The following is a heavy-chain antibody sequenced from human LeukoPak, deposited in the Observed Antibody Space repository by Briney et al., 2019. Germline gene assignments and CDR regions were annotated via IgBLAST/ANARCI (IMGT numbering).Heavy chain of an antibody. CDR3: ARDRYSRAYCGGDCYQRMFDY. Sequence: VASVKVYCKASGYTFSNYGINWVRQAPGQGLEWMGWISAYNGNTDYAQKVQGRVTMTTDTSTNAAFMEVRSLRSDDTAVYYCARDRYSRAYCGGDCYQRMFDYWGQGTLVTVSS. CDR1: GYTFSNYG. J-gene: IGHJ4*02. CDR2: ISAYNGNT. V-gene: IGHV1-18*01. D-gene: IGHD2-21*02.